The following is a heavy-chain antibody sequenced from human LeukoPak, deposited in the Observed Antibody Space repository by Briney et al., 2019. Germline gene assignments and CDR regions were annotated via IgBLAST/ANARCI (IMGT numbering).Heavy chain of an antibody. CDR3: ARQIDPVTTPLGDLNYYYYSMDV. J-gene: IGHJ6*03. CDR1: GYTFTRYD. CDR2: MNPNSGNT. D-gene: IGHD4-17*01. Sequence: ASVKVSCKASGYTFTRYDINWVGQATGQGLEGMGWMNPNSGNTGYAQKFQGRVTITRNTAISTAYMALSSLRSEATAVYYCARQIDPVTTPLGDLNYYYYSMDVWGKGTTVPVSS. V-gene: IGHV1-8*01.